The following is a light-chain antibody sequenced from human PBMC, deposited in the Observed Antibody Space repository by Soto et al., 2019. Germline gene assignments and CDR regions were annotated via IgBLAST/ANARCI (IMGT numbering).Light chain of an antibody. CDR2: GAS. V-gene: IGKV3-20*01. J-gene: IGKJ1*01. CDR3: QEYGNSPTWT. Sequence: EIVLTQSPGTLSLSPGERATLSCRASQSLRSNLLAWYQHKFGQAPRLLIYGASTRASGIPDRFSGSGSGTDFTLTISRLEPEDFAVYYCQEYGNSPTWTFGQGTKVEIK. CDR1: QSLRSNL.